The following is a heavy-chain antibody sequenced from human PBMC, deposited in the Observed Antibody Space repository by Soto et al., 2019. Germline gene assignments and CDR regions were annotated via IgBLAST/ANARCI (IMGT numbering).Heavy chain of an antibody. D-gene: IGHD1-26*01. V-gene: IGHV3-64D*06. CDR1: GFTFSRYA. CDR3: VKSAWAGDYFDY. CDR2: ISSNGGST. Sequence: GGSLRLSCSASGFTFSRYAMHWVRQAPGKGLDYVSAISSNGGSTYYADSVKGRCTISRDNSQNTLHLQMSGLRAEDTAVYYCVKSAWAGDYFDYWGQGTLVTVSS. J-gene: IGHJ4*02.